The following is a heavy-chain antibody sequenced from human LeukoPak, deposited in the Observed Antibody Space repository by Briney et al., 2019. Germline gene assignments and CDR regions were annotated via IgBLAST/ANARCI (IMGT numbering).Heavy chain of an antibody. CDR1: GFTFMSYG. J-gene: IGHJ4*02. CDR3: ARDRAGPTLYYFDY. D-gene: IGHD1-26*01. Sequence: GRSLRVSCAASGFTFMSYGMHWVRQARGKGLEWVAVIWYDGSNQYYADSVRGRFTISRDNSKNTLYLQLNSLRAEDTAVYYCARDRAGPTLYYFDYWGQGTLVTVSS. CDR2: IWYDGSNQ. V-gene: IGHV3-33*01.